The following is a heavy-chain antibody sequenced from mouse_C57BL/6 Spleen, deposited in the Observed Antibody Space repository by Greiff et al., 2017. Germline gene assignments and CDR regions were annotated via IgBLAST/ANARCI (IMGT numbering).Heavy chain of an antibody. CDR1: GYAFSSSW. CDR2: IYPGDGDT. D-gene: IGHD1-1*01. Sequence: QVQLQQSGPELVKPGASVKISCKASGYAFSSSWMNWVKQRPGKGLEWIGRIYPGDGDTTYNGKFKGKATLTADTSSSTAYMQLSSLTSEDSAVYFCARDLYGSSYGFAYWGQGTLVTVSA. CDR3: ARDLYGSSYGFAY. J-gene: IGHJ3*01. V-gene: IGHV1-82*01.